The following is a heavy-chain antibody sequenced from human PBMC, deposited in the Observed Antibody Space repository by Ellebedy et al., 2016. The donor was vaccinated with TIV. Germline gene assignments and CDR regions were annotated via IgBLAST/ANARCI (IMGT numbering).Heavy chain of an antibody. D-gene: IGHD1-26*01. CDR2: LSGTI. J-gene: IGHJ5*01. V-gene: IGHV3-23*01. CDR3: ARLKSGRNTRPDWFDS. Sequence: PGGSLRLSCVGSGFSFRSYAMSWVRQAPGKGLEWVSSLSGTIEYADSVKGRFTVSRDNTKNTLYLQMNSLRADDTAVYYCARLKSGRNTRPDWFDSWGQGTLVTVSS. CDR1: GFSFRSYA.